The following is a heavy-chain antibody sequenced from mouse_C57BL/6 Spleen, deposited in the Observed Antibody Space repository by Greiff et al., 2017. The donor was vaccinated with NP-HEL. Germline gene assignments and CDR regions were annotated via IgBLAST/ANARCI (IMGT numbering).Heavy chain of an antibody. J-gene: IGHJ2*01. CDR1: GYTFTSYW. Sequence: VQLQQSGTVLARPGASVKMSCKTSGYTFTSYWMHWVKQRPGQGLEWIGAIYPGNSDTSYNQKFKGKAKLTAVTSASTAYMELSSLTNEDSAVYYCTRSSLYYDYDGDYWGQGTTLTVSS. D-gene: IGHD2-4*01. V-gene: IGHV1-5*01. CDR2: IYPGNSDT. CDR3: TRSSLYYDYDGDY.